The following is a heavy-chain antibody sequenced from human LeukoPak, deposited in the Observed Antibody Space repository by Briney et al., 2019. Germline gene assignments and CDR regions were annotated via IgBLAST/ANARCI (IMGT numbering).Heavy chain of an antibody. V-gene: IGHV3-7*03. J-gene: IGHJ4*02. CDR1: GFTFSSYW. D-gene: IGHD4-17*01. Sequence: GGSLRLSCAASGFTFSSYWMNWVRLAPGKGLEWVANIKQDGSEKYYVESVKGRFTISRDNAKNSVYLQMNSLRVEDTAVYYCARPMTTVTTDLDYWGQGTLVTVSS. CDR3: ARPMTTVTTDLDY. CDR2: IKQDGSEK.